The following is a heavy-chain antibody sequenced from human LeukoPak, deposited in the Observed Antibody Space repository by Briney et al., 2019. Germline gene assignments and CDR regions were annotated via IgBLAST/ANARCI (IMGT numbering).Heavy chain of an antibody. V-gene: IGHV3-48*03. CDR3: ARDHDSTPFDF. CDR2: ISSSGSTI. Sequence: PGGSLRLSCAASGFTFSSYEMNWVRQAPGKGLEWVTYISSSGSTIYYADYVKGRFTISRDNTKNSLYLQMNSLRAEDTAVYYCARDHDSTPFDFWGQGTLVTVSS. D-gene: IGHD3-22*01. J-gene: IGHJ4*02. CDR1: GFTFSSYE.